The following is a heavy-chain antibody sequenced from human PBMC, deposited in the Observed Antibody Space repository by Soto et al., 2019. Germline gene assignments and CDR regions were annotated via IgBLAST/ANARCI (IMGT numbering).Heavy chain of an antibody. J-gene: IGHJ4*02. V-gene: IGHV4-39*01. CDR2: IYFNGNT. CDR3: ARQGSY. Sequence: QLQLQESGPGLVKPSETLSLTCNVSGVSISDTSYYWGWIRQPPGKGLEWIETIYFNGNTFYNPSLKSRLTISVDTSKNQFSLRLTSVTAADTAVYYCARQGSYWGQGTLVAVSS. CDR1: GVSISDTSYY.